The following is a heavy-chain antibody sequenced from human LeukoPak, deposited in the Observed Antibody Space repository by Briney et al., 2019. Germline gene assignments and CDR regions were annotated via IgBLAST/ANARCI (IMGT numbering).Heavy chain of an antibody. CDR1: GGSFSGYY. V-gene: IGHV4-34*01. CDR3: ARQGRVSGDY. D-gene: IGHD6-13*01. CDR2: IYYSGST. J-gene: IGHJ4*02. Sequence: SETLSLTCAVYGGSFSGYYWSWIRQPPGKGLEWIGSIYYSGSTYYNPSLKSRVTISVDTSKNQFSLKLSSVTAADTAVYYCARQGRVSGDYWGQGTLVTVSS.